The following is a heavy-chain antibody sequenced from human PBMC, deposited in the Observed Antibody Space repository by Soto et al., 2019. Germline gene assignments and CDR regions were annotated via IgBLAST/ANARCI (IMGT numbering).Heavy chain of an antibody. J-gene: IGHJ5*02. D-gene: IGHD2-21*01. CDR3: VRSGTARLLRHSWFDT. CDR1: GFTFNTYD. CDR2: ITTSSAYI. Sequence: EVQLVESGGGLVKPGGSLRLSCAASGFTFNTYDMNWVRQAPGKGLEWVSSITTSSAYIYYADSLKGRITISRDNAKNSLFLQMNSLRAKDTAVYYCVRSGTARLLRHSWFDTWGQGTPVTVSS. V-gene: IGHV3-21*01.